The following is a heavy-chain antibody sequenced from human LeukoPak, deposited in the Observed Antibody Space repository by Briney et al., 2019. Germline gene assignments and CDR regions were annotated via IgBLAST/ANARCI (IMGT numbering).Heavy chain of an antibody. Sequence: PGGSLRLSCAASGFTVSSNYMNWVRQAPGKGLEWVSVIYTGGGTYYADSVKGRFTISRDNSKNTLYLQMNSLRAEDTAMYYCVRDRGVEVADVLWGQGTLVTVSS. V-gene: IGHV3-53*01. CDR3: VRDRGVEVADVL. CDR2: IYTGGGT. CDR1: GFTVSSNY. D-gene: IGHD6-19*01. J-gene: IGHJ4*02.